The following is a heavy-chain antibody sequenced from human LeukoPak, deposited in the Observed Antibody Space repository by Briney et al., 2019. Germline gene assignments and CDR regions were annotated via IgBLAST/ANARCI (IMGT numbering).Heavy chain of an antibody. CDR3: ARVAAVAVFDY. CDR2: IIPIFGTA. Sequence: GASVKVSCKASGGTFSSYAISWVRQAPGQGLEWMGGIIPIFGTANYAQKFQGRVTITADKSTSTAYMELSSLRSEDTAVYYCARVAAVAVFDYWGRGTLVTVSS. V-gene: IGHV1-69*06. CDR1: GGTFSSYA. D-gene: IGHD6-19*01. J-gene: IGHJ4*02.